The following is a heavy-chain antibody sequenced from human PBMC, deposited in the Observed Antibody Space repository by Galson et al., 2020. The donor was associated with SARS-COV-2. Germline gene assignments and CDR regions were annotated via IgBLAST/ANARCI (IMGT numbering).Heavy chain of an antibody. V-gene: IGHV3-7*01. CDR3: AKYDAGLS. Sequence: ESLKISCAGSGFTISRFWMNWVRQAPGKGLEWVANIGPDGSQQQYMDSVKGRFVISRDNAQNSVYLQMNGLRAEDTAVYYCAKYDAGLSWGQGTMVTVSS. CDR1: GFTISRFW. J-gene: IGHJ3*01. D-gene: IGHD3-3*01. CDR2: IGPDGSQQ.